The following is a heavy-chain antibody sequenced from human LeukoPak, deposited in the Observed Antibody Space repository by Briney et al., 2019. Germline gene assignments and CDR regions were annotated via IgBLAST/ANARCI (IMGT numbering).Heavy chain of an antibody. CDR3: ARVNSGYDYYYYYMDV. Sequence: SETLSLTCTVSGGSISSYYWSWIRQPPGKGLEWIGYIYYSGSTNYNPSLKSRVTISVDTSKNQFSLKLSSVTAADTAVYYCARVNSGYDYYYYYMDVCGKGTTVTISS. D-gene: IGHD5-12*01. J-gene: IGHJ6*03. CDR1: GGSISSYY. V-gene: IGHV4-59*01. CDR2: IYYSGST.